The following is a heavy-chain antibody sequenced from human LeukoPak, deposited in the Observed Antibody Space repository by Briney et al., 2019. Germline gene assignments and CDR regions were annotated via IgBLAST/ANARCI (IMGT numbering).Heavy chain of an antibody. CDR1: GFTFSSYG. CDR3: AKDMYYDSSGTIGGYYMDV. D-gene: IGHD3-22*01. CDR2: IRYDGSNK. V-gene: IGHV3-30*02. J-gene: IGHJ6*03. Sequence: GGSLRLSCAASGFTFSSYGMHWVRQAPGKGLEWVAFIRYDGSNKYYADSVKGRFTISRDNSKNTLYLQMNSLRAEDTAVYYCAKDMYYDSSGTIGGYYMDVWGKGTTVTVSS.